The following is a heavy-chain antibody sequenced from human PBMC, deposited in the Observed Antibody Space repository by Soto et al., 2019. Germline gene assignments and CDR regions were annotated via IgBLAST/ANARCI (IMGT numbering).Heavy chain of an antibody. CDR3: ARDQNCSGNYYTRYFDY. J-gene: IGHJ4*02. V-gene: IGHV4-4*02. D-gene: IGHD3-10*02. CDR2: IYHSGST. Sequence: PSETLSLTCAFSGGSINSRYWWSWVRQSPGKGLEWIGEIYHSGSTNYNPSLKSRVTISVDKSKNQFSLNLSSVTAADTAVYYCARDQNCSGNYYTRYFDYWGQGTLVTVSS. CDR1: GGSINSRYW.